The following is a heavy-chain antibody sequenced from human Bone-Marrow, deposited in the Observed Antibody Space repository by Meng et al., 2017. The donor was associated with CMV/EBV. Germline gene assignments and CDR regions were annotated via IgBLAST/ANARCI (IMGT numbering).Heavy chain of an antibody. CDR1: SSYY. D-gene: IGHD3-16*02. J-gene: IGHJ5*02. V-gene: IGHV4-39*07. CDR2: IFYSGST. CDR3: ARDRYSDYVWGSYRHNWFDP. Sequence: SSYYWGWIRQPPGKGLEWIGSIFYSGSTYYNPSLKSRVTISADTSKRQFSLILNSVTAADTAVYYCARDRYSDYVWGSYRHNWFDPWGQGTLVTVSS.